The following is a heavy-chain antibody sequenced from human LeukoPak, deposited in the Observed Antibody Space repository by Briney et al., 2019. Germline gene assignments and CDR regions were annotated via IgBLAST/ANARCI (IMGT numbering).Heavy chain of an antibody. D-gene: IGHD4-23*01. J-gene: IGHJ3*02. CDR3: ARGLAYGGNRKDAFDI. CDR1: GGTFSSYA. CDR2: IIPIFGTA. V-gene: IGHV1-69*01. Sequence: SVKVSCKASGGTFSSYAISWVRQAPGQGLEWMGGIIPIFGTANYAQKFQGRVTITADESTSIAYMELSSLRSEDTAVYYCARGLAYGGNRKDAFDIWGQGTMVTVSS.